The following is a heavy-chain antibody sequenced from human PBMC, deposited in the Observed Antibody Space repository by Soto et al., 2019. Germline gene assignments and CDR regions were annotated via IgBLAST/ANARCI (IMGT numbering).Heavy chain of an antibody. CDR2: IYYSGST. D-gene: IGHD1-1*01. Sequence: PSETLSLTCTVSGGSISSYYWSWIRQPPGKGLEWIGYIYYSGSTNYNPSLKSRVTISVYTSKNQFSLKLSSVTAADTAVYYCARDHRLEPRDYYYGMDVWGQGTTVTVSS. V-gene: IGHV4-59*01. CDR1: GGSISSYY. CDR3: ARDHRLEPRDYYYGMDV. J-gene: IGHJ6*01.